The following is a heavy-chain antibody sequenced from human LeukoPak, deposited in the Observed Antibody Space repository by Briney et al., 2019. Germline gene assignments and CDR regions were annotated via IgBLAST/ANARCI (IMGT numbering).Heavy chain of an antibody. CDR2: IYPGDSDT. CDR1: GYSFTSYW. D-gene: IGHD6-6*01. Sequence: GESLKISCKGSGYSFTSYWIGWVRQMPGKGLEWMGIIYPGDSDTRYSPSFQGQVTISADKSISTAYLQWSSLKASDTAMYYCARGSSIAARPIGRDAFDIWGQGTMVTVSS. CDR3: ARGSSIAARPIGRDAFDI. V-gene: IGHV5-51*01. J-gene: IGHJ3*02.